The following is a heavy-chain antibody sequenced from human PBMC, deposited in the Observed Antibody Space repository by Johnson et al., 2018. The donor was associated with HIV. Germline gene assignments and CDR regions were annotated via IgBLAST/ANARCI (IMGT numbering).Heavy chain of an antibody. CDR3: ARTLKWELGLPDWDAFDI. V-gene: IGHV3-30*04. CDR2: ISYDGSNK. Sequence: QVKLVESGGGLVQPGGSLRLSCAASGFTFSSYAMHWVRQAPGKGLEWVAVISYDGSNKYYADSVKGRFTISRDNSKNTLYLQMNTLGADDTAVYYCARTLKWELGLPDWDAFDIWGQGTMVTVSS. J-gene: IGHJ3*02. D-gene: IGHD1-26*01. CDR1: GFTFSSYA.